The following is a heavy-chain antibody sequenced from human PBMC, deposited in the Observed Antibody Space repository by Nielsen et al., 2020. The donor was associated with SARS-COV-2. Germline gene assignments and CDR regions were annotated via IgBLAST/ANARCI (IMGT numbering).Heavy chain of an antibody. V-gene: IGHV3-66*01. D-gene: IGHD2-2*01. CDR1: GFTVSSNY. CDR2: IYSGGST. J-gene: IGHJ6*02. CDR3: ARDREVVYGMDV. Sequence: GGSLRLSCAASGFTVSSNYMSWVRQAPGKGLEWVSVIYSGGSTYYADSVKGRFTISRDNSKNTLYLQMNSLRAEDTAVYYCARDREVVYGMDVWGQGTTVTVSS.